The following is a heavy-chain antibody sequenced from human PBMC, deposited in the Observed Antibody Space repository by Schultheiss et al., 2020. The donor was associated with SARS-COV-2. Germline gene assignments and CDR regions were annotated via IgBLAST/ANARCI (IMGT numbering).Heavy chain of an antibody. CDR1: GGSISSGGYY. CDR3: AREDLRTSWYDGNWFDP. D-gene: IGHD6-13*01. V-gene: IGHV4-39*07. CDR2: INHSGST. Sequence: SQTLSLTCTVSGGSISSGGYYWSWIRQSPGKGLEWIGEINHSGSTNYNPSLMSRVSISLDTSKNQFSLRLDSVTAADSAVYYCAREDLRTSWYDGNWFDPWGQGTLVTVSS. J-gene: IGHJ5*02.